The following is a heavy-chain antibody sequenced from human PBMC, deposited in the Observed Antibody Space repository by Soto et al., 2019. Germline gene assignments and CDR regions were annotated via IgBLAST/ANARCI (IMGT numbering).Heavy chain of an antibody. D-gene: IGHD2-21*02. CDR1: GGSISSGGYY. J-gene: IGHJ3*02. CDR2: IYYSGST. Sequence: SETLSLTCTVSGGSISSGGYYWSWILHHPGKGLEWIGYIYYSGSTYYNPSLKSRVTISVDTSKNQFSLKLSSVTAADTAVYYCARERSGEVTAILDAFDIWGQGTMVTVSS. CDR3: ARERSGEVTAILDAFDI. V-gene: IGHV4-31*03.